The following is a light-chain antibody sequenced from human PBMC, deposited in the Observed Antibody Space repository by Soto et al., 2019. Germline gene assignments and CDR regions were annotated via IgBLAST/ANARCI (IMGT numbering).Light chain of an antibody. J-gene: IGKJ5*01. V-gene: IGKV3-15*01. CDR3: QQYNNWPIT. Sequence: EIVRTQSPATLSVSPGERATLSCSSSQSVSSNLAWYQQKPGQAPRLLIYGASTRATGIPARFSGSGSGTEFTLTISSLQSEDFAVYYCQQYNNWPITFGQGTRLEIK. CDR2: GAS. CDR1: QSVSSN.